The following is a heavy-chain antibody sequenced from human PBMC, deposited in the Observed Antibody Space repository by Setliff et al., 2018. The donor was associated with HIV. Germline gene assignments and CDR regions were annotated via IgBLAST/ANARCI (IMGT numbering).Heavy chain of an antibody. CDR3: AGRRYFRDIRDSRFDF. CDR1: GVSITTDGYY. CDR2: MYHSGST. Sequence: SETLSLTCSVSGVSITTDGYYWSWIRHYPGKGLEWIGYMYHSGSTYYNASLASRLIMSLDPSKNQFSLKLNSMTAADTAMYYCAGRRYFRDIRDSRFDFWGQGMLVTVS. V-gene: IGHV4-31*03. D-gene: IGHD3-9*01. J-gene: IGHJ4*02.